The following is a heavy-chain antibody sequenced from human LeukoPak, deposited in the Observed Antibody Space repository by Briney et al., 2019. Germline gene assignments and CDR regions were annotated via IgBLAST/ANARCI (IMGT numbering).Heavy chain of an antibody. CDR2: IYYSGST. Sequence: SETLSLTCTVSGGSISSYYWSWIRQPPGKGLEWIGYIYYSGSTNYNPSLKSRVTISVDTSKNQFSLKLSSVTAADTAVYYCARASDYYYYMDVWGKGTTVTISS. V-gene: IGHV4-59*01. J-gene: IGHJ6*03. CDR1: GGSISSYY. CDR3: ARASDYYYYMDV.